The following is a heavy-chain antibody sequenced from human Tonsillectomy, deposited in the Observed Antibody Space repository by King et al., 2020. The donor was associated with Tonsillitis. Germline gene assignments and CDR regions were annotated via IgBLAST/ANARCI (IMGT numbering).Heavy chain of an antibody. CDR2: ISVYNVNT. D-gene: IGHD3-9*01. Sequence: QLVQSGAEVKKPGASVKVSCKASGYTFTSYGISWVRQAPGQGLEWMGRISVYNVNTNYAQNLQGRVTMTTDTSTSTAYMELRSLRSDDTPLYYCARLKTELSYFDWLLPKYPFDYWGQGTLVTVSS. J-gene: IGHJ4*02. V-gene: IGHV1-18*01. CDR1: GYTFTSYG. CDR3: ARLKTELSYFDWLLPKYPFDY.